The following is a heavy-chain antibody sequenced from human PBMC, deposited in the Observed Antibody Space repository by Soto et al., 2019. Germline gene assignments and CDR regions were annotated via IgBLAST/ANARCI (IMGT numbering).Heavy chain of an antibody. V-gene: IGHV1-3*01. D-gene: IGHD3-16*01. J-gene: IGHJ5*02. Sequence: VASVKVSCKASGYTFNSHAIHWMRQAPGQRLEWMGWINAGNGNTYYSEKFKGRVSLTRDTVATTVYMELTSLTSEDTGVYYCAKDRWGIGCYVACSAPGGQGPLVPVSS. CDR1: GYTFNSHA. CDR2: INAGNGNT. CDR3: AKDRWGIGCYVACSAP.